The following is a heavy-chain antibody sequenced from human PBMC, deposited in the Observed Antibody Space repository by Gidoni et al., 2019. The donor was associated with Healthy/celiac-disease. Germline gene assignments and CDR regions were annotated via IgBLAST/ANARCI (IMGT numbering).Heavy chain of an antibody. J-gene: IGHJ4*02. D-gene: IGHD3-10*01. Sequence: EVQLLESGGGLVQPGGSLRLSCAASGFTFSSYAKSWVRQVPGKGLEWVSAISGSGGTTYYADSVKGRFTISRDNSKNTMYLQMNSLRVEDTAVYYCAKGRSYLGVSYFDYWGQGTLVTVSS. CDR1: GFTFSSYA. CDR2: ISGSGGTT. V-gene: IGHV3-23*01. CDR3: AKGRSYLGVSYFDY.